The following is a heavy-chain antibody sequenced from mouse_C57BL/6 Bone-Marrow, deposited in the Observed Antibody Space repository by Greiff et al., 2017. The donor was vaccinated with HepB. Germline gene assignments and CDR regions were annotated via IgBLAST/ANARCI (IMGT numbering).Heavy chain of an antibody. D-gene: IGHD1-1*01. CDR1: GYAFSSYW. CDR2: IYPGDGDT. Sequence: VQVVESGAELVKPGASVKISCKASGYAFSSYWMNWVKQRPGKGLEWIGQIYPGDGDTNYNGKFKGKATLTADKSSSTAYMQLSSLTSEDSAVYFCARELRGDYAMDYWGQGTSVTVSS. V-gene: IGHV1-80*01. J-gene: IGHJ4*01. CDR3: ARELRGDYAMDY.